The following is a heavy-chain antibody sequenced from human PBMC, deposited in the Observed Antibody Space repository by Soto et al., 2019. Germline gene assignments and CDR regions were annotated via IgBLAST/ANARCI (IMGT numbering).Heavy chain of an antibody. CDR3: ARGVDAGVDV. V-gene: IGHV1-8*01. D-gene: IGHD1-1*01. J-gene: IGHJ6*02. CDR2: MSPNSGAT. CDR1: GYTFTTYD. Sequence: QVQLVQSGAEVTKPGASVKVSCKASGYTFTTYDINWVRQATGQGLEWLGWMSPNSGATGYAQKFQGRVTMTRDTSMPTAYMELSNLRSEDTAMYYCARGVDAGVDVWGHGTTVTVSS.